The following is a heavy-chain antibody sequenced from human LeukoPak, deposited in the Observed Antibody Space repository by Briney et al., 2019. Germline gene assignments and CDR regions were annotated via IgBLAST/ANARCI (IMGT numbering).Heavy chain of an antibody. V-gene: IGHV3-23*01. CDR2: ISGSGGST. D-gene: IGHD3-22*01. CDR1: GFTFSSYA. CDR3: AKDYYYDSSGYYPFPTFDY. Sequence: PGGSLRLSCAAPGFTFSSYAMSWVRQAPGKGLEWVSAISGSGGSTYYADSVKGRFTISRDNSKNTVYLQMNSLRAEDTAVYYCAKDYYYDSSGYYPFPTFDYWGQGTLVTVSS. J-gene: IGHJ4*02.